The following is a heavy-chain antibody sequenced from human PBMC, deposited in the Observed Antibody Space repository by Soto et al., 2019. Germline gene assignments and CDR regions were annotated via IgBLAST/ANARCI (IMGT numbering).Heavy chain of an antibody. J-gene: IGHJ4*02. D-gene: IGHD1-26*01. CDR2: ISVYNGNS. CDR3: SRVGGSYYFDY. CDR1: GYIFTSYG. Sequence: QVQLVQSGAEVKKPGASVKVSCKASGYIFTSYGISWVRQAPGQGLEWMGWISVYNGNSNYAQKLQGRVTVTTDTSTNTAYMELRSLRSDDTAAYYCSRVGGSYYFDYWGQGTLVTVSS. V-gene: IGHV1-18*04.